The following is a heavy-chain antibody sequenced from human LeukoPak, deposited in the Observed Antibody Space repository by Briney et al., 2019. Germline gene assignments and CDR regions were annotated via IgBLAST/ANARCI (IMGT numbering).Heavy chain of an antibody. CDR1: GGSISSSY. Sequence: SETLSLTCTVSGGSISSSYWSWIRQPPGKGLEWIGYIYYSGSTYYNPSLKSRVTISVDTSKNQFSLKLSSVTAADTAVYYCANTRPYADDAFDIWGQGTMVTVSS. V-gene: IGHV4-59*06. J-gene: IGHJ3*02. D-gene: IGHD1-1*01. CDR3: ANTRPYADDAFDI. CDR2: IYYSGST.